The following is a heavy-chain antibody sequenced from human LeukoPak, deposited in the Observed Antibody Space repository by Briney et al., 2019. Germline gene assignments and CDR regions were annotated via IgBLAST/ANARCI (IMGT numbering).Heavy chain of an antibody. CDR3: ARARNPYGSGSYYSKDDAFDI. Sequence: GGSLRLSCAASGFTFSSYAMHWVRQAPGKGLEWVAVISYDGSNKYYADSVKGRFTISRDNSKNTLYLQMNSLRAEDTAVYYCARARNPYGSGSYYSKDDAFDIWGQGTMVTLSS. D-gene: IGHD3-10*01. J-gene: IGHJ3*02. CDR1: GFTFSSYA. CDR2: ISYDGSNK. V-gene: IGHV3-30-3*01.